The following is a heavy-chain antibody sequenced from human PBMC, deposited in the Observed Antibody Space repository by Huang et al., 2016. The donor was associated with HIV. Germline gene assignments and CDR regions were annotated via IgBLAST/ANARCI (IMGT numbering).Heavy chain of an antibody. J-gene: IGHJ5*02. CDR1: GDSLSGFF. CDR2: ITQSGKT. CDR3: ARGRGTSWSFFDT. Sequence: QVRLDQWGAGLLKPSETLTLTCAVYGDSLSGFFWSWIRQSPGKGLEWIGEITQSGKTNYNPSLKSRMTIAMDTSKNQFSLKLRSVTANDTSTYFCARGRGTSWSFFDTWGQG. V-gene: IGHV4-34*01. D-gene: IGHD6-13*01.